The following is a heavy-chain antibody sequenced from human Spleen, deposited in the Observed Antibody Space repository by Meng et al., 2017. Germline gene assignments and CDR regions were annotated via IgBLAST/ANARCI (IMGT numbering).Heavy chain of an antibody. CDR2: IIPSSGDA. CDR1: GYTFIDAY. V-gene: IGHV1-2*06. D-gene: IGHD3-16*01. CDR3: ASWGHADDY. J-gene: IGHJ4*02. Sequence: QVQLVQSGAEGKKPGASGKLSCRASGYTFIDAYVHWVRQAPGQGLEWMGRIIPSSGDANSAQKFLGRVTLTWDTSISTAYMELSRLRSDDTAVYYCASWGHADDYWGQGTLVTVSS.